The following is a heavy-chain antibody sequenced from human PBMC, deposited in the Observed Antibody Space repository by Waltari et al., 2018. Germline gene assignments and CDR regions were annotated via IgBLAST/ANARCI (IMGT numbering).Heavy chain of an antibody. J-gene: IGHJ2*01. CDR1: GFTFSRYW. Sequence: EVQLVESGGGLVQPGGSLRLSCATSGFTFSRYWMTWVRQAPGKGLEWVANINQDGSEKYYVDSVKGRFTISRDNAKNSLYLQMNSLRAEDTAVYYCARYGDYVFWYFDLWGRGTLVTVSS. CDR2: INQDGSEK. CDR3: ARYGDYVFWYFDL. V-gene: IGHV3-7*01. D-gene: IGHD4-17*01.